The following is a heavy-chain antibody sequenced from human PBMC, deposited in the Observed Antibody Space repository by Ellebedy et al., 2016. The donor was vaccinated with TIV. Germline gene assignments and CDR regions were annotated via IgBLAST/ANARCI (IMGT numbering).Heavy chain of an antibody. CDR1: GGSISSSSYY. D-gene: IGHD6-6*01. J-gene: IGHJ6*02. CDR2: IHYSGST. V-gene: IGHV4-39*01. Sequence: SETLSLTCTVSGGSISSSSYYWGWIRQPPGKGLEWIGSIHYSGSTYYNPSLKSRVTISVDTSKNQFSLKLSSVTAADTAVYYCARGVAARDLYYYYYGMDVWGQGTTVTVSS. CDR3: ARGVAARDLYYYYYGMDV.